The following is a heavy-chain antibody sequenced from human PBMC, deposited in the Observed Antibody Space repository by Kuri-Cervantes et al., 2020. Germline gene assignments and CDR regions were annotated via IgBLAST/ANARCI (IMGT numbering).Heavy chain of an antibody. J-gene: IGHJ4*02. CDR1: GGTFSSYA. D-gene: IGHD6-13*01. V-gene: IGHV1-69*13. CDR2: IIPIFGTA. CDR3: ARDRVAAGPYFDY. Sequence: SVKVSCKASGGTFSSYAISWVRQAPGQGLEWMGGIIPIFGTANYAQKFQGRVTITADESTSTAYMELSSLRSKDTAVYYCARDRVAAGPYFDYWGQGTLVTVSS.